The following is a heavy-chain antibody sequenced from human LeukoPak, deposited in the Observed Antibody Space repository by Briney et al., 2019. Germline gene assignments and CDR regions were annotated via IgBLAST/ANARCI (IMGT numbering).Heavy chain of an antibody. D-gene: IGHD3-10*01. J-gene: IGHJ4*02. CDR3: AKVGRFGEKGLFDY. Sequence: GGSLRLPCAASGFTFSSYAMSWVRQAPGKGLEWVSAISGSGGSTYYADSVKGRFTISRDNSKNTLYLQMNSLRAEDTAVYYCAKVGRFGEKGLFDYWGQGTLVTVSS. V-gene: IGHV3-23*01. CDR1: GFTFSSYA. CDR2: ISGSGGST.